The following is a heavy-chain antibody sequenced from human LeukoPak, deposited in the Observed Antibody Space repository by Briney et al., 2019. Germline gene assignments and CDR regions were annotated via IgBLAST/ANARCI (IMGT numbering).Heavy chain of an antibody. CDR1: GGTFSSYA. CDR3: ARDSIAAAGTGDYFDY. V-gene: IGHV1-69*04. J-gene: IGHJ4*02. CDR2: IIPILGIA. Sequence: SVKVSCKASGGTFSSYAISWVRQAPGQGLEWMGRIIPILGIANYAQKFQGRVTITADKSTSTAYMELSSLRSEDTAVYYCARDSIAAAGTGDYFDYWGQGTLVTVSS. D-gene: IGHD6-13*01.